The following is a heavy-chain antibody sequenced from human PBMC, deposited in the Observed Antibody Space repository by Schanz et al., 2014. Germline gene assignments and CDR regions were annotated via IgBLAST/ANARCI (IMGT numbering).Heavy chain of an antibody. D-gene: IGHD4-17*01. CDR3: ELPRFDYGEVDY. CDR2: IWNNGVTK. CDR1: GFTFSSYG. J-gene: IGHJ4*02. V-gene: IGHV3-33*01. Sequence: QVPLVESGGGVVQFGRSLRLSCVASGFTFSSYGIHWFRQPAGKGLEWVAVIWNNGVTKYYADSVRGRFTISRDRFQNTLYLRMSSLRAEDTAVYYCELPRFDYGEVDYWGQGTLVTVSS.